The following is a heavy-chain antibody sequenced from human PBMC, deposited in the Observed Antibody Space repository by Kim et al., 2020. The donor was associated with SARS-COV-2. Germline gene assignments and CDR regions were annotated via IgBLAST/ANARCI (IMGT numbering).Heavy chain of an antibody. J-gene: IGHJ4*02. CDR3: ARHLYGRGDFDY. Sequence: NYSPSFQGHVTISADKSISTAYLQWSSLKASDTAMYYCARHLYGRGDFDYWGQGTLVTVSS. D-gene: IGHD2-2*02. V-gene: IGHV5-10-1*01.